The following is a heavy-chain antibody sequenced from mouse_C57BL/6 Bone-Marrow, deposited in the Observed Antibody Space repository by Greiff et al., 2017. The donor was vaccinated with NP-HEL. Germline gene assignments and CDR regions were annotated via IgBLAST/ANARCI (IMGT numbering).Heavy chain of an antibody. CDR2: SRNKANDYTT. CDR3: ARDVGIYYDNWYFDV. Sequence: EVKLVESGGGLVQSGRSPRLSCATSGFTFSDFYMEWVRQAPGKGLEWIAASRNKANDYTTEYSASVKGRFIVSRDTSQSILYLQMNALRAEDTAIYYCARDVGIYYDNWYFDVWGTGTTVTVSS. CDR1: GFTFSDFY. D-gene: IGHD2-4*01. J-gene: IGHJ1*03. V-gene: IGHV7-1*01.